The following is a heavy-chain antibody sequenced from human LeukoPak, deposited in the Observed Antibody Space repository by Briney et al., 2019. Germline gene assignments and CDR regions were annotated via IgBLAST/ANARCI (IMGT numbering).Heavy chain of an antibody. V-gene: IGHV4-34*01. CDR2: INHSGTT. D-gene: IGHD3-22*01. Sequence: SETLSLTCAVYGESFSGYYWSWIRQPPGKGLTWVGEINHSGTTNYNPSLKSRVTISLDTSKSQFSLMRSSVTAADTAVYYCARGKYDSGGYYLDYWGQGTLVTVSS. CDR1: GESFSGYY. J-gene: IGHJ4*02. CDR3: ARGKYDSGGYYLDY.